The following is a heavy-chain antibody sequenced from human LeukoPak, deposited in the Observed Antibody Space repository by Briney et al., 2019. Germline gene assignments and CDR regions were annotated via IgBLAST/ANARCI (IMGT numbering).Heavy chain of an antibody. V-gene: IGHV3-9*01. J-gene: IGHJ4*02. CDR3: AKDSSGYLDY. D-gene: IGHD3-22*01. CDR2: ISWNSGSI. CDR1: GFTFDDYA. Sequence: GGSLRLSCAASGFTFDDYAMHWVRQAPGKGLEWVSGISWNSGSIGYADSVKGRFTISRDNAKNSLYLQMNSLGAEDTALYDCAKDSSGYLDYWGQGTLVTVSS.